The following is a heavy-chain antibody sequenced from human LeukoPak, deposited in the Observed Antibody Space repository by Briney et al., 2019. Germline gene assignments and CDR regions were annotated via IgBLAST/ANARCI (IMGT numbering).Heavy chain of an antibody. CDR2: ISGSGGTT. CDR3: ASRGYDSSGFFVN. D-gene: IGHD3-22*01. J-gene: IGHJ4*02. V-gene: IGHV3-23*01. Sequence: TGGSLRLSCAASGFTFSSYGMHWVRQAPGKGLEWVSAISGSGGTTYYADSVKGRFTISRDNSKNTLYLQMNSLRAEDTAVYYCASRGYDSSGFFVNWGQGTLVTVSS. CDR1: GFTFSSYG.